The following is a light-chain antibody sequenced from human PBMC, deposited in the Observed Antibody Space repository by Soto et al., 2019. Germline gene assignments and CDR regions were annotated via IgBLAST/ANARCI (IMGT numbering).Light chain of an antibody. CDR1: QSVSSTY. V-gene: IGKV3-20*01. Sequence: EIVMTQSPDTLSLSPGERATLSCRASQSVSSTYLAWYRQKPGQAPRLLIYGASSRATGIPDRFSGSGSGTDFTLIISRLEPEDFAVYYCQQYAGSPWTFGQGTKVDIK. CDR3: QQYAGSPWT. J-gene: IGKJ1*01. CDR2: GAS.